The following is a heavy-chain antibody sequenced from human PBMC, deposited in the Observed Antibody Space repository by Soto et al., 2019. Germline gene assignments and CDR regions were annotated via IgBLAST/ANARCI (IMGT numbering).Heavy chain of an antibody. Sequence: ASVKVSCKTSGFTFTNSAVQWVRPARGQRLEWIGWIIVASGRTNYAREVQERVTISRDTSTSTAYMELSGLRSEDTAVYYCVAELYSGGGCCSFDFWGQGTMVTVS. D-gene: IGHD2-21*02. V-gene: IGHV1-58*01. CDR1: GFTFTNSA. J-gene: IGHJ3*01. CDR3: VAELYSGGGCCSFDF. CDR2: IIVASGRT.